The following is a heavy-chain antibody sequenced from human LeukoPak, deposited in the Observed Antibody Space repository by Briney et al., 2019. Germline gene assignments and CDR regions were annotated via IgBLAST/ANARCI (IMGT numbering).Heavy chain of an antibody. D-gene: IGHD6-13*01. Sequence: PSETLSLTRTVSGGSLTGYYWSWIWEPPGKGVGWMGYIYYSGSTNYNPSLKSRVTISVDTSKNQLSLKLSSVTAADTAVYYCARDRDSSSWYGTNDAFDIWGQGTMVTVSS. CDR3: ARDRDSSSWYGTNDAFDI. V-gene: IGHV4-59*01. CDR2: IYYSGST. J-gene: IGHJ3*02. CDR1: GGSLTGYY.